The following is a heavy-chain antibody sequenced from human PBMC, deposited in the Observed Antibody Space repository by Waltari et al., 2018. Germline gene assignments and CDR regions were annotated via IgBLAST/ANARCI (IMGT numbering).Heavy chain of an antibody. V-gene: IGHV3-23*01. CDR2: ISGSGGST. D-gene: IGHD3-3*01. Sequence: EVQLLESGGGLVQPGGSLRLSCAASGFTFSSYAMSWVRQAPGKGLEWVSAISGSGGSTYYADSVKGRFTISRDNSKNTLYLQMNSLRAEDTAVYYCAKDGITIFGVVIIAGFDYWGQGTLVTVSS. J-gene: IGHJ4*02. CDR1: GFTFSSYA. CDR3: AKDGITIFGVVIIAGFDY.